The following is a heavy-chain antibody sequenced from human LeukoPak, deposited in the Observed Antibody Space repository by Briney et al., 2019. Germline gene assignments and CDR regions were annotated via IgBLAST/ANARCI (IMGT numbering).Heavy chain of an antibody. CDR2: ISGSGGST. CDR3: AKQVPTYYYDSSGCYPVPY. J-gene: IGHJ4*02. CDR1: GFTFSSYA. D-gene: IGHD3-22*01. Sequence: GGSLRLSCAASGFTFSSYAMSWVRQAPGKGLEWVSAISGSGGSTYYADSVKGRFTISRDNSKNTLYLQMNSLRAEDTAVYYCAKQVPTYYYDSSGCYPVPYWGQGTLVTVSS. V-gene: IGHV3-23*01.